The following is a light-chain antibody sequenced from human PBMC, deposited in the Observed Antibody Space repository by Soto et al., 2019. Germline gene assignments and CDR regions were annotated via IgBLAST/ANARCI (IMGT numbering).Light chain of an antibody. CDR2: EVS. Sequence: QSVLTQPASVSGSPGQSITISCTGTSSDVGSYNLVSWYQQHPGKAPKLMIYEVSKRPSGVSNRFSGSKSGNTASLTIFGFLSVDEADYYCCSYAGSSIFYVFGTGTKVTVL. CDR1: SSDVGSYNL. V-gene: IGLV2-23*02. CDR3: CSYAGSSIFYV. J-gene: IGLJ1*01.